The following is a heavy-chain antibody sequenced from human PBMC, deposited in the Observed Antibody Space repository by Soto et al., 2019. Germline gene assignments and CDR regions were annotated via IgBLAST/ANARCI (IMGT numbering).Heavy chain of an antibody. CDR3: AIDMSTT. J-gene: IGHJ5*02. D-gene: IGHD2-2*01. CDR1: GYTFTSHD. V-gene: IGHV1-8*01. CDR2: MNPHSGHT. Sequence: QVQLVQSGAEVKKPGASVKVSCKASGYTFTSHDINWMRQATGQGLEWMGWMNPHSGHTNYARKFQGRVTMTRDTSISTAYMELTSPRSEDTAVYYCAIDMSTTWGQGTLVTVSS.